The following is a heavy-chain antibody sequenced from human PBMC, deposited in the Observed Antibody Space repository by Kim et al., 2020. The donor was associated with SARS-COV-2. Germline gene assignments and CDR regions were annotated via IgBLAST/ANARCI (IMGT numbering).Heavy chain of an antibody. D-gene: IGHD2-15*01. CDR2: INAGNGNT. CDR3: ARVGLRAYYYYYYMDV. V-gene: IGHV1-3*01. J-gene: IGHJ6*03. CDR1: GYTFTSYA. Sequence: ASVKISCKASGYTFTSYAMHWVRQAPGQRLEWMGWINAGNGNTKYSQKFQGRVTITRDTSASTAYMELSSLRSEDTAVYYCARVGLRAYYYYYYMDVWGKGTTVTVSS.